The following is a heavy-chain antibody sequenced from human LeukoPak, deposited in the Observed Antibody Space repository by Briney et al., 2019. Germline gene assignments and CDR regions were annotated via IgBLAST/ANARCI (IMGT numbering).Heavy chain of an antibody. CDR3: ARGVDSGYPDY. V-gene: IGHV3-73*01. J-gene: IGHJ4*02. D-gene: IGHD3-22*01. Sequence: GGSLRLSCAASGFTFSGSAMHWVRQASGKGLEWVGRIRSKANNYATAYAASVKGSFTISRDDSKNTAYLEMNSLNIEDTAVYYCARGVDSGYPDYWGQGTLVTVSS. CDR2: IRSKANNYAT. CDR1: GFTFSGSA.